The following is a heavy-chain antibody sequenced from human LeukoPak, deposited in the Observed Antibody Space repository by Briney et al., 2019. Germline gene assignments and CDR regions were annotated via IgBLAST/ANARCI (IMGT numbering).Heavy chain of an antibody. J-gene: IGHJ4*02. Sequence: SETLSLTCAVSGYSISSGDYWGWIRQPPGKGLEWIGNIFHRGNTNYNPSLKSRVTISLDTSKNQFSLKLSSVTAADTAVFYCARHASCGGDCYTYYFDYWGQGTLVTVSS. CDR3: ARHASCGGDCYTYYFDY. CDR1: GYSISSGDY. V-gene: IGHV4-38-2*01. D-gene: IGHD2-21*01. CDR2: IFHRGNT.